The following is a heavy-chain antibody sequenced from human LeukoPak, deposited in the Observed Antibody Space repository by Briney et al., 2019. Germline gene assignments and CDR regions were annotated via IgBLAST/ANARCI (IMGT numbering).Heavy chain of an antibody. D-gene: IGHD3-10*02. CDR2: INSISSYI. CDR1: GFIVSSYS. V-gene: IGHV3-21*01. CDR3: AELGITMIGGV. Sequence: GGSLRLSCAASGFIVSSYSLNWVRQAPGKGLEWVASINSISSYIYYADSVKGRFTISRDNAKNSLYLQMNSLRAEGTAVYYCAELGITMIGGVWGKGTTVTISS. J-gene: IGHJ6*04.